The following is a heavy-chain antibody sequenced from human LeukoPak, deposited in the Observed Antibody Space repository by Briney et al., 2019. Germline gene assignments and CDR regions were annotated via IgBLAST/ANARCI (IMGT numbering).Heavy chain of an antibody. Sequence: SETLPLTCTVSGGSISSYYWSWIRQPPGKGLEWIGYIYYSGSTNYNPSLMSRVTISVDTSKNQFSLKLSSVTAADTAVYYCARLHVRGWFDPWGQGTLVTVSS. V-gene: IGHV4-59*01. J-gene: IGHJ5*02. CDR3: ARLHVRGWFDP. D-gene: IGHD2/OR15-2a*01. CDR2: IYYSGST. CDR1: GGSISSYY.